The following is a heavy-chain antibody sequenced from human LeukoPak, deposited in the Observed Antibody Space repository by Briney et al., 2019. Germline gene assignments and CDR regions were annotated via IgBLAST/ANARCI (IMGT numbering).Heavy chain of an antibody. CDR3: ARQVGARPEVYYYMDV. J-gene: IGHJ6*03. D-gene: IGHD1-26*01. V-gene: IGHV3-30*04. Sequence: GGSLRLSCAASGFTFSSYAMHWVRQAPGKGLEWVAVISYDGSNKYYADSVKGRFTISRDNSKNTLYLQMNSLRAEDTAVYYCARQVGARPEVYYYMDVWGKGTTVTVSS. CDR1: GFTFSSYA. CDR2: ISYDGSNK.